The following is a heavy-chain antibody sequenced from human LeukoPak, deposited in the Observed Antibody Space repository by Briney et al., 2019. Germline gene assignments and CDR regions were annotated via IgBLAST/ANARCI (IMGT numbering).Heavy chain of an antibody. D-gene: IGHD3-22*01. CDR3: ARPYDSSGYFYL. V-gene: IGHV4-39*01. Sequence: PSETLSLTCTVSGGSISSYYWGWIRQPPGKGLEWIGNIFYSGSTYYNPSLESRVTISVDTSKNQFSLKLSSVTAADTAVYYCARPYDSSGYFYLWGQGTLVIVSS. CDR2: IFYSGST. CDR1: GGSISSYY. J-gene: IGHJ5*02.